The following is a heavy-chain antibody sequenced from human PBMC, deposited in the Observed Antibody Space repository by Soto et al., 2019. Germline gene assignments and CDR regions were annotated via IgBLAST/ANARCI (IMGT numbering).Heavy chain of an antibody. D-gene: IGHD3-3*01. Sequence: QITLKESGPTLVKPTQTLTLTCTFSGFSLSTSGVGVGWIRQPPGKALEWLALIFWDDDKRYTPSLRSRLTITTATSNNQVVLPMTNMAPVDTPTYSCAHGPVTYYDFWRITGFAPWCQGTLVTVSS. V-gene: IGHV2-5*02. CDR3: AHGPVTYYDFWRITGFAP. CDR1: GFSLSTSGVG. J-gene: IGHJ5*02. CDR2: IFWDDDK.